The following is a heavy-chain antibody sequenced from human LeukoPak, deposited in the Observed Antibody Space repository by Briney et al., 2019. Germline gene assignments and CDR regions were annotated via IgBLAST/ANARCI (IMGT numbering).Heavy chain of an antibody. V-gene: IGHV7-4-1*02. CDR2: INTNTGNP. CDR3: ATSNYYGTNYFDY. D-gene: IGHD3-10*01. Sequence: ASVKVSCKASEHIFPRYTINWVRQAPGQGLEWMGWINTNTGNPTYAQGFTGRFVFSWDTSVTTAYLQISSLKAEDTAVYYCATSNYYGTNYFDYWGQGTLVTVSS. CDR1: EHIFPRYT. J-gene: IGHJ4*02.